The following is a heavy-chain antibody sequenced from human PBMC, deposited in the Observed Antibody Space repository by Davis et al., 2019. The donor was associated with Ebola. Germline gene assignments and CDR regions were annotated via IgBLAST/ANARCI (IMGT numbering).Heavy chain of an antibody. CDR2: IYYSGST. J-gene: IGHJ4*02. CDR3: ARLRRDGHNRPFDT. D-gene: IGHD5-24*01. V-gene: IGHV4-59*08. Sequence: SETLSLTCTVPGGSISSYYWSWIRQPPGKGLEWIGYIYYSGSTNYNPSLKSRVTISVDVSKNQFSLKLTSVTAADTAVYYCARLRRDGHNRPFDTWGQGTLVTVSS. CDR1: GGSISSYY.